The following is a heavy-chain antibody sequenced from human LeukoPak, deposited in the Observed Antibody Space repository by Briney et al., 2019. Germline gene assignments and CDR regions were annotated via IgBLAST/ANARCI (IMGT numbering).Heavy chain of an antibody. CDR2: ISSSSSYI. J-gene: IGHJ4*02. D-gene: IGHD2-15*01. Sequence: GGSLRLSCVASGFTFSSYSMNWVRQAPGKGLEWVSSISSSSSYIYYADSVKGRFTISRDNAKNSLYLQMNSLRAEDTALYYCARVSRDIVVVVPATGYFDYWGQGTLVTVSS. CDR3: ARVSRDIVVVVPATGYFDY. CDR1: GFTFSSYS. V-gene: IGHV3-21*01.